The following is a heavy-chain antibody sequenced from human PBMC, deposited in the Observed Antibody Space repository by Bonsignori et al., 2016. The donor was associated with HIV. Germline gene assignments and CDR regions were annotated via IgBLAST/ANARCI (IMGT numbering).Heavy chain of an antibody. CDR2: ISRTGKTL. J-gene: IGHJ5*01. CDR1: GFNFTDYN. V-gene: IGHV3-48*01. D-gene: IGHD5-24*01. Sequence: EVQLVESGGGLVQPGGSLRISCAASGFNFTDYNMAWVRQPPGKGLEWVSYISRTGKTLHYADSVRGRFSISRDNAKNSLYLQLNSLRAEDTAVFYXARGRDRWESSSDWF. CDR3: ARGRDRWESSSDWF.